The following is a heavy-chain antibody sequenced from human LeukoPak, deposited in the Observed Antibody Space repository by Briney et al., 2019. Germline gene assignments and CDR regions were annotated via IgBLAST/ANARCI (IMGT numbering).Heavy chain of an antibody. D-gene: IGHD3-9*01. CDR3: ARVRYFDRRAPFDY. J-gene: IGHJ4*02. V-gene: IGHV3-33*01. CDR1: GFIFSTYG. CDR2: IWYDGSNK. Sequence: GGSLRLSCAASGFIFSTYGMHWVRQAPGKGLDWVALIWYDGSNKYYVESVKGRFTISRDDAKNSLYLQLNSLRAEDTAVYYCARVRYFDRRAPFDYWGQGTLVTVSS.